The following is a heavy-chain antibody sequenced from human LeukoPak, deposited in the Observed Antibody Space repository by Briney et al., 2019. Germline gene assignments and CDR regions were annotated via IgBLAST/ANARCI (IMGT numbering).Heavy chain of an antibody. D-gene: IGHD3-22*01. Sequence: SETLSLTCTVSGGSTSSDYWSWIRQPPGKGLEWIGYIYYSGSTNYNPSLKSRVTISVDTSKNQFSLKLSSVTAADTAVYYCARAGDSSGYYYGPNDYWGQGTLVTVSS. J-gene: IGHJ4*02. V-gene: IGHV4-59*01. CDR2: IYYSGST. CDR1: GGSTSSDY. CDR3: ARAGDSSGYYYGPNDY.